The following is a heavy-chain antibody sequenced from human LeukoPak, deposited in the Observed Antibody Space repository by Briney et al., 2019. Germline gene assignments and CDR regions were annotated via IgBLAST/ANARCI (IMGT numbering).Heavy chain of an antibody. V-gene: IGHV3-66*02. CDR1: GFTVSSKY. J-gene: IGHJ3*02. Sequence: GGSLRLCCAAPGFTVSSKYMSRVRQAPGKGLGRVSVIYSGGSPYYADSVKGRFTISRDNSKNTQYLQMNSLRAEDTAVYYCARDWHASQGQYYYDSSGYPAALDAFDIWGQGTMVTVSS. CDR2: IYSGGSP. CDR3: ARDWHASQGQYYYDSSGYPAALDAFDI. D-gene: IGHD3-22*01.